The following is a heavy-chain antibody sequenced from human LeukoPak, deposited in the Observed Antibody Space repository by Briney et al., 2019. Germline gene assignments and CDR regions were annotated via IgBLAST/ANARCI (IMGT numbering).Heavy chain of an antibody. CDR2: ISSSSSTI. D-gene: IGHD3-10*01. Sequence: GGSLRLSCAASGFTFSSYSMNWVRQAPGKGLEWVSYISSSSSTIYYADSVKGRFTISRDNAKNSLYLQMNSLRAEDTAVYYCARDHYYGSGSYWIDYWGQGTLSPSPQ. V-gene: IGHV3-48*04. CDR1: GFTFSSYS. CDR3: ARDHYYGSGSYWIDY. J-gene: IGHJ4*02.